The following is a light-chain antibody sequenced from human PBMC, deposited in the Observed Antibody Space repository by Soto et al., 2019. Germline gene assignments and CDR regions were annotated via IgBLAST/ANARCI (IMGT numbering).Light chain of an antibody. Sequence: DIVLTQSPATLSLSPGERATLSCRARQSVSSYLAWYQQKPGQAPRLLIYDASNRATGIPAGFSGSGSGTDFTLTISSLESEDFAVYYCQQRSNFITFGQGTRLEI. CDR3: QQRSNFIT. V-gene: IGKV3-11*01. CDR2: DAS. J-gene: IGKJ5*01. CDR1: QSVSSY.